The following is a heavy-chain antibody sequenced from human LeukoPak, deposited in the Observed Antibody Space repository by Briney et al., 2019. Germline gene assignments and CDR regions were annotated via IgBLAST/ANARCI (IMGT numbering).Heavy chain of an antibody. Sequence: PGGSLRLSCAVSGFTFSSYWMSWVRQAPGKGLEWVANIKQDGSEKYYVDSVKGRFTISRDNAKNSLYLQMNSLRAEDTAVYYCARATLDVWGQGTTVTVSS. D-gene: IGHD4-17*01. J-gene: IGHJ6*02. CDR2: IKQDGSEK. CDR1: GFTFSSYW. CDR3: ARATLDV. V-gene: IGHV3-7*01.